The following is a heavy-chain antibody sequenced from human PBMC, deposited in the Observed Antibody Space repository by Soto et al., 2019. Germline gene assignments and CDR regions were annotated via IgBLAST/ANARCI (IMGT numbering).Heavy chain of an antibody. CDR1: GFTFSSYW. Sequence: GGSLRLSCAASGFTFSSYWMSWVRQAPGKGLEWVANIKQDGSEKYYVDSVKGRFTISRDNAKNSLYLQMNSLRAEDTAVYYCARLRTPPRRLWSGYYNYFDYWGQGTLVTVSS. J-gene: IGHJ4*02. CDR3: ARLRTPPRRLWSGYYNYFDY. V-gene: IGHV3-7*01. CDR2: IKQDGSEK. D-gene: IGHD3-3*01.